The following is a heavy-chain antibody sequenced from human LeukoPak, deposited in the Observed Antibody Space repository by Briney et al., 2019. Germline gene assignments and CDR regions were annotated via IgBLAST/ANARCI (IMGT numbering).Heavy chain of an antibody. Sequence: GGSLRLSCAASEFTFSSYSMNWVRQAPGKGLEWVSSISSRSDYIYYADSVKGRFTISRDNAKNSLYLQMNSLRAEDTAVYYCARGFCSSTICSIDYWGQGTLVTVSS. CDR1: EFTFSSYS. CDR3: ARGFCSSTICSIDY. V-gene: IGHV3-21*01. CDR2: ISSRSDYI. D-gene: IGHD2-2*01. J-gene: IGHJ4*02.